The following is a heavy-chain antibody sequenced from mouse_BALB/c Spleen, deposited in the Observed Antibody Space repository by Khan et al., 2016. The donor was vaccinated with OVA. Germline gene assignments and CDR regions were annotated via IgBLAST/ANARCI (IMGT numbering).Heavy chain of an antibody. CDR1: GFTFSNYG. CDR2: ISSGGNT. Sequence: VESGGGLVKPGGSLKVSCAASGFTFSNYGMSWVRQTPDKSLQWVASISSGGNTYYPDNAKGRFTISRENDRNILYLQMNSLRSEDTAIYYCARDYWFVYWGQGTLVTVSA. J-gene: IGHJ3*01. V-gene: IGHV5-6-5*01. CDR3: ARDYWFVY.